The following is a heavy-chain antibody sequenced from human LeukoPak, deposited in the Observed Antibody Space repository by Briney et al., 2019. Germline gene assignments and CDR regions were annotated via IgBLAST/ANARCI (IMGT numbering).Heavy chain of an antibody. CDR2: INHSGST. CDR3: ARVGGGITGTHGPARYFDWFWNYYYYMDV. Sequence: SETLSLTCAVYGGSFSGYYWSWIRQPPGKGLEWIGEINHSGSTNYNPSLKSRVTISVDTSKNQFSLKLSSVTAADTAVYYCARVGGGITGTHGPARYFDWFWNYYYYMDVWGKGTTVTVSS. V-gene: IGHV4-34*01. J-gene: IGHJ6*03. D-gene: IGHD3-9*01. CDR1: GGSFSGYY.